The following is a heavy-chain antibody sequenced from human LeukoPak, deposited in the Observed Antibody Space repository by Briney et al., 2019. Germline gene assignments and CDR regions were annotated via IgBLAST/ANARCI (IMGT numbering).Heavy chain of an antibody. J-gene: IGHJ5*02. V-gene: IGHV4-59*01. D-gene: IGHD3-10*01. Sequence: PSETLSLTCTVAGGSISGYYWSWIRQPPGKGLEWIGEIYYSGGTKYLPSLKSRVTMSVATSKNQFSLRLTSVTAADTAIYYCVRSSENYFGPWGQGTLVTVSS. CDR1: GGSISGYY. CDR3: VRSSENYFGP. CDR2: IYYSGGT.